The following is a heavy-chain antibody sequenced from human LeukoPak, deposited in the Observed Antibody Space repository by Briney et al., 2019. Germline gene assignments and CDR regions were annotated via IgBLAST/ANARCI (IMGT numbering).Heavy chain of an antibody. Sequence: PSETLSLTCTVSGGSISNYYWSWIRQPPGKGLEWIGHIYYSGSTNYNPSLKSRVSISVDTSKSQFSLKVTSVTAADTAVYYCARGGCSSSSCYGPWFDPWGQGTLVTVSS. J-gene: IGHJ5*02. CDR3: ARGGCSSSSCYGPWFDP. CDR1: GGSISNYY. D-gene: IGHD2-2*01. CDR2: IYYSGST. V-gene: IGHV4-59*01.